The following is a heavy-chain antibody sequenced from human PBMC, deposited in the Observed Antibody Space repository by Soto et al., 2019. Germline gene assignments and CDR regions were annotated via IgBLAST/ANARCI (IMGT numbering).Heavy chain of an antibody. CDR1: GFTFSNYG. D-gene: IGHD3-10*01. Sequence: GGSLRLSCAASGFTFSNYGMHWVRQAPGKGLEWVAVIWYDGSHKYYADSVKGRFTISRDNSKNALYLQMNSLRADDTAVYYCARDSDFYYYGMDVWGQGTTVTVSS. V-gene: IGHV3-33*01. J-gene: IGHJ6*02. CDR3: ARDSDFYYYGMDV. CDR2: IWYDGSHK.